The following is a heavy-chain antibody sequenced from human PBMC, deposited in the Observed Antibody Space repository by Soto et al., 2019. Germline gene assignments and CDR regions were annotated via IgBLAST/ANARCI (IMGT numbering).Heavy chain of an antibody. D-gene: IGHD2-21*02. V-gene: IGHV4-59*01. CDR3: ARGAYCGGDCYSPAAAEYFQH. J-gene: IGHJ1*01. Sequence: SETLSLTCTVSDGSISSYYWSWIRQPPGKGLEWIGYIYYSGSTNYNPSLKSRVTISVDTSKNQFSLKLSSVTAADTAVYYCARGAYCGGDCYSPAAAEYFQHWGQGTLVTVS. CDR1: DGSISSYY. CDR2: IYYSGST.